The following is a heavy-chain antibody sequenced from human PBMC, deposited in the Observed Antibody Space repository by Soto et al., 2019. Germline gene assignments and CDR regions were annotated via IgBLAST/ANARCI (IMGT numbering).Heavy chain of an antibody. CDR3: ARDGDILTGYYLVYYYYGMDV. CDR2: ISAYNGNT. V-gene: IGHV1-18*04. CDR1: GYPFTSYG. J-gene: IGHJ6*02. D-gene: IGHD3-9*01. Sequence: GASVKVSCQASGYPFTSYGISWVRQAPGQGLEWMGWISAYNGNTNYAQKLQGRFTMTTDTSTSTAYMELRRLRSDDTAVYYCARDGDILTGYYLVYYYYGMDVWGQGTTVTVS.